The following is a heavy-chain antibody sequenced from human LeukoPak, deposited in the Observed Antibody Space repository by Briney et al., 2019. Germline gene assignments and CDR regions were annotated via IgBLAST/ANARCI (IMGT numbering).Heavy chain of an antibody. CDR3: ARDCLLRRLVY. Sequence: GASLKLSCKASGFTFTSYDMHWVRQAPGQGLEWMGIINPSGGSTSYAQTFQGRVTMTRDTSTHTVYMEMNSLRAEDTAMYCSARDCLLRRLVYWGQAALVTVTS. D-gene: IGHD2/OR15-2a*01. V-gene: IGHV1-46*01. CDR2: INPSGGST. J-gene: IGHJ4*02. CDR1: GFTFTSYD.